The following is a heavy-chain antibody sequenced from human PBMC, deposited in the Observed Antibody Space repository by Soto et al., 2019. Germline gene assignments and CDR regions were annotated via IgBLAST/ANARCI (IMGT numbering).Heavy chain of an antibody. Sequence: PRASLRLSCAASGFTFDDYGMSWVRQAPGKGLEWVSGINWNGGSTGYADSVKGRFTISRDNAKNSLYLQMNSLRAEDTAMYYCARTSYCSSTSCYGSYYYYGMDVWGQGTTVTVSS. J-gene: IGHJ6*02. CDR2: INWNGGST. CDR1: GFTFDDYG. V-gene: IGHV3-20*04. CDR3: ARTSYCSSTSCYGSYYYYGMDV. D-gene: IGHD2-2*01.